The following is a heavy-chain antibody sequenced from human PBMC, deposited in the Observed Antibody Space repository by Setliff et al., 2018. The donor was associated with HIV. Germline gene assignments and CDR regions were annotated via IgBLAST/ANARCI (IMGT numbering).Heavy chain of an antibody. CDR2: IYTSGST. CDR3: ARRPLTLASG. J-gene: IGHJ4*02. D-gene: IGHD3-10*01. Sequence: SETLSLTCTVSGGSISGSYWAWIRQPPGKGLEWIGRIYTSGSTNYNPSLKSRVTISADTSKNQFSLRLTSVTAADTAVYYCARRPLTLASGWGQGTLVTVSS. V-gene: IGHV4-4*08. CDR1: GGSISGSY.